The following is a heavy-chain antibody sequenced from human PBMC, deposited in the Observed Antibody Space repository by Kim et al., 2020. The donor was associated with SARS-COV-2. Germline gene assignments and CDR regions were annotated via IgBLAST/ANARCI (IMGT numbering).Heavy chain of an antibody. CDR3: ATSPGGWSGYCANWFDP. J-gene: IGHJ5*02. Sequence: ASVKVSCKVSGYTLTELSMHWVRQAPGKGLEWMGGFDPDDGETIYAQKFQGRVTMTEDTSTDTAYMELSSLRSEDTAVYYCATSPGGWSGYCANWFDPWGQETRVTVSS. V-gene: IGHV1-24*01. CDR2: FDPDDGET. D-gene: IGHD3-3*01. CDR1: GYTLTELS.